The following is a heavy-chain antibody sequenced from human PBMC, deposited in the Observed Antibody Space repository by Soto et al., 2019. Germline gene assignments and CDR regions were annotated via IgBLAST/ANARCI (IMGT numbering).Heavy chain of an antibody. CDR2: HSSGGST. V-gene: IGHV3-53*01. J-gene: IGHJ5*02. CDR1: GFSVSSHY. CDR3: ARHRHPRGTVGATSPLDP. Sequence: GGSLRLSCAISGFSVSSHYLSWVRQAPGKGLEWVSVHSSGGSTYHADSAQRRFTITRDKSNNTLYLQMRRVRGEDTAVYFCARHRHPRGTVGATSPLDPWGQGTQVTVSS. D-gene: IGHD1-26*01.